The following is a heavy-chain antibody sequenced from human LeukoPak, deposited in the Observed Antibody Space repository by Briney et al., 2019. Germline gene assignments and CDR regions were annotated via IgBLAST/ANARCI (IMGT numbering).Heavy chain of an antibody. CDR2: ISYDGSNK. CDR3: ARLRAARQYYFDY. J-gene: IGHJ4*02. Sequence: GGSLRLSCAASGYTFSNYNMNWVRQAPGKGLEWVAVISYDGSNKYYADSVKGRFTISRDNAKNSLYLQMNSLRAEDTAVYYCARLRAARQYYFDYWGQGTLVTVSS. V-gene: IGHV3-30*03. CDR1: GYTFSNYN. D-gene: IGHD6-6*01.